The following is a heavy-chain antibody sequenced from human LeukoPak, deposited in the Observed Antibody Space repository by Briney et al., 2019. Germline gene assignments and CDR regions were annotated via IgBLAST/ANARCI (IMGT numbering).Heavy chain of an antibody. CDR1: GGSISSSSYY. CDR3: ARRQRRIVPAAKKGNWFDP. J-gene: IGHJ5*02. D-gene: IGHD2-2*01. V-gene: IGHV4-39*07. Sequence: SETLSLTCTVSGGSISSSSYYWSWIRQPPGKGLEWIGEINHSGSTNYNPSLKSRVTISVDTSKNQFSLKLSSVTAADTAVYYCARRQRRIVPAAKKGNWFDPWGQGTLVTVSS. CDR2: INHSGST.